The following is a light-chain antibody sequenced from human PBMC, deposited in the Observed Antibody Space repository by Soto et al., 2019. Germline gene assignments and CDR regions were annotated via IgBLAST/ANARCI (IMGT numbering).Light chain of an antibody. V-gene: IGLV3-21*02. J-gene: IGLJ2*01. Sequence: SYELTQPPSVSVAPGQTARITRGGNNIGSKSVHWYQQNPGQAPVLVVYDDSDRPSGIPERFSGSNSGTTATLTISRVEAGDEADYYCQVWDGITDHYVVFGGGTKLTVL. CDR1: NIGSKS. CDR3: QVWDGITDHYVV. CDR2: DDS.